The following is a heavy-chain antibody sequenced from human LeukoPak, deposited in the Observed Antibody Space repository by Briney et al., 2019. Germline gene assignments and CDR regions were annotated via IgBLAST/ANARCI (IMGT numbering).Heavy chain of an antibody. Sequence: ASVKVSCKASGYTFTGYYMHWVRQAPGQGLEWMGWINPNSGGTNYAQKFQGRVTMTRDTSISTAYMELSRLRSDDTAVYYCARDVVLMVYAVYGMDVWGQGTTVTASS. V-gene: IGHV1-2*02. CDR1: GYTFTGYY. J-gene: IGHJ6*02. D-gene: IGHD2-8*01. CDR3: ARDVVLMVYAVYGMDV. CDR2: INPNSGGT.